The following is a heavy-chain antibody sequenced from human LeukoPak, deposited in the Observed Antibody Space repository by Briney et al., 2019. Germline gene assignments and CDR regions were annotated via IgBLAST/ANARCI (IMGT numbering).Heavy chain of an antibody. V-gene: IGHV4-39*07. CDR3: ARDGLWIQNAFDI. J-gene: IGHJ3*02. CDR2: MHYSGST. Sequence: SETLSLTCTVSGGSISSSSYYWGWIRQPPGKGLEWIGSMHYSGSTYYNPSLKSRVTTSVDTSKNEFSLKLSSVTAADTAVYYCARDGLWIQNAFDIWGQGTMVTVSA. CDR1: GGSISSSSYY. D-gene: IGHD5-18*01.